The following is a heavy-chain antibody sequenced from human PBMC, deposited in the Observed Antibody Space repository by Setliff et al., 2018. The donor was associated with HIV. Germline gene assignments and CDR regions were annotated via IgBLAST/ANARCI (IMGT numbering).Heavy chain of an antibody. CDR1: GFTFSSYS. Sequence: PGGSLRLSCAASGFTFSSYSMNWVRQAPGKGLEWVSSISSGSSYIYYAESVKGRFTISRDNAKNSLYLQMNSPRAEDTAVYYCARAGVYYDSSGYCIDYWGQGTLVTVSS. J-gene: IGHJ4*02. V-gene: IGHV3-21*01. D-gene: IGHD3-22*01. CDR3: ARAGVYYDSSGYCIDY. CDR2: ISSGSSYI.